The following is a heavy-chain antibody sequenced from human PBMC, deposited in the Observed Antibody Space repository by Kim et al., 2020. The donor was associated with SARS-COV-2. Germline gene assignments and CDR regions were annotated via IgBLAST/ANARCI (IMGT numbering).Heavy chain of an antibody. J-gene: IGHJ4*02. CDR3: ARTQGYCSGGSCYYFDY. CDR2: IIPILGIA. CDR1: GGTFSSYA. D-gene: IGHD2-15*01. Sequence: SVKVSCKASGGTFSSYAISWVRQAPGQGLEWMGRIIPILGIANYAQKFQGRVTITADKSTSTAYMELSSLRSEDTAVYYCARTQGYCSGGSCYYFDYWGQGTLVTVSS. V-gene: IGHV1-69*04.